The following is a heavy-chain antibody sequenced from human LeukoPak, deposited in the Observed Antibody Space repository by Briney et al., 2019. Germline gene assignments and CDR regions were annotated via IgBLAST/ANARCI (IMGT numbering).Heavy chain of an antibody. Sequence: SETLSLTCTVSGGPISRSGYYWGWIRQPPGKGLEWIASIFFSGTAYYTPSLKSRLTISVDTSKNQFSLQLSSVTAADTAVYYCARLGGSYGMDVWGQGTTVTVSS. CDR2: IFFSGTA. D-gene: IGHD3-16*01. CDR3: ARLGGSYGMDV. V-gene: IGHV4-39*01. J-gene: IGHJ6*02. CDR1: GGPISRSGYY.